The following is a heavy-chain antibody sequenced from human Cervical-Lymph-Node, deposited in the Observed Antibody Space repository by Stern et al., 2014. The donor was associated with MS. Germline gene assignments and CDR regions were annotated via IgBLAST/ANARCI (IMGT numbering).Heavy chain of an antibody. CDR3: ARGTGTSSGKSFDF. Sequence: VQLVESGPEVRKPGSSVKVSCQASGGTLSNYAISWVRQAPGQGLEWMGGIIPIFGTSNYAQKFQDRVRITADEYTSTAYMEMYSVRYEDTAVYYCARGTGTSSGKSFDFWGQGTLVTVSS. J-gene: IGHJ4*02. CDR2: IIPIFGTS. CDR1: GGTLSNYA. V-gene: IGHV1-69*01. D-gene: IGHD1-14*01.